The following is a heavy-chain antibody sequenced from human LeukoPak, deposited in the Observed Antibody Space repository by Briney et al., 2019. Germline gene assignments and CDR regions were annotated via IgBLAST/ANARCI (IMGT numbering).Heavy chain of an antibody. V-gene: IGHV1-69*13. D-gene: IGHD2-2*01. J-gene: IGHJ6*03. CDR3: ARDRQVVPASGSYYYMDV. CDR1: GGTFSSYA. CDR2: IIPIFGTA. Sequence: EASVKVSCKASGGTFSSYAISWVRQAPGQGLEWMGGIIPIFGTANYAQKFQGRVTITADESTSTAYMELSSLRSEDTAVYYCARDRQVVPASGSYYYMDVWGKGTTVTVSS.